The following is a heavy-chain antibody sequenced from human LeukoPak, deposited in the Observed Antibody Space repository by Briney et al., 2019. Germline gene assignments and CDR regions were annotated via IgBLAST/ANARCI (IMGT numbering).Heavy chain of an antibody. CDR3: ARDKDYGFDY. J-gene: IGHJ4*02. V-gene: IGHV3-48*02. Sequence: GGSLRLSCAASGFTFSSYSMNWVRQAPGKELEWVSYIGSSSTTIYYADSVKGRFTISRDNAKNSLYLQMNSLRDEDTAVYYCARDKDYGFDYWGQGTLVTLSS. CDR2: IGSSSTTI. CDR1: GFTFSSYS. D-gene: IGHD4-17*01.